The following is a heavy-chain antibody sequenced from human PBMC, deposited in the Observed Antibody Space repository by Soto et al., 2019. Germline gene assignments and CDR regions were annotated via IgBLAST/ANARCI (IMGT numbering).Heavy chain of an antibody. D-gene: IGHD5-12*01. CDR1: GFTFSSYS. J-gene: IGHJ4*02. CDR2: ISSSSSTI. V-gene: IGHV3-48*02. CDR3: ARDRQLVATISGFFDY. Sequence: PGGSLRLSCAASGFTFSSYSMNWVRQAPGKGLEWVSYISSSSSTIYYADSVKGRFTISRDNAKNSLYLQMNSLRDEDTAVYYCARDRQLVATISGFFDYWGQGTLVTVSS.